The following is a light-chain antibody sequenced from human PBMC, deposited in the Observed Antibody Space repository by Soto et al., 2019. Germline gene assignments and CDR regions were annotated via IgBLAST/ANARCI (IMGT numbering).Light chain of an antibody. V-gene: IGKV3-11*01. CDR3: QQRSNWPPIT. CDR2: DAS. Sequence: EIVLRQSPDTRAFSPGESSTLPCRASQKISSRYLAWYLQKPGQAPRLLIYDASNRATGIPARFSGSGSGTDFTLTISSLEPEDFAVYYCQQRSNWPPITFGQGTRLEI. CDR1: QKISSRY. J-gene: IGKJ5*01.